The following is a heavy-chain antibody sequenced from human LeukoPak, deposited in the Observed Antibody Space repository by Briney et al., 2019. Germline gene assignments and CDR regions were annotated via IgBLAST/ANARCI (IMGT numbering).Heavy chain of an antibody. CDR2: IYYSGST. J-gene: IGHJ4*02. Sequence: SETLSLTCTVSGGSISSYYWSWIRQPPGKGLEWIGYIYYSGSTNYNPSLKSRVTISVDTSKNQFSLKLSSVTAADTAVYYCARTSGYGDDFDYWGQGTLVTVSS. V-gene: IGHV4-59*12. D-gene: IGHD4-17*01. CDR3: ARTSGYGDDFDY. CDR1: GGSISSYY.